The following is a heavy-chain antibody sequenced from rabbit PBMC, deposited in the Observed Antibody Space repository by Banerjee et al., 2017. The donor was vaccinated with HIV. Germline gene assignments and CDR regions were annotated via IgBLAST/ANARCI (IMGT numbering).Heavy chain of an antibody. Sequence: QSLEESGGDLVKPGASLTLTCTASGFSFSSSYYMCWVRQAPGKGLEWIACIYGGSSGSTYYATWVNGRFTISRDNAQNTVFLQLNSLTVADTATYFCVRDQAFMLDLWGPGTLVTVS. J-gene: IGHJ6*01. D-gene: IGHD6-1*01. CDR2: IYGGSSGST. CDR3: VRDQAFMLDL. V-gene: IGHV1S40*01. CDR1: GFSFSSSYY.